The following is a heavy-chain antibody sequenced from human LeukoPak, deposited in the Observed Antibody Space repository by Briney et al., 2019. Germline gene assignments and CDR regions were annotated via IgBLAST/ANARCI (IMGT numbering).Heavy chain of an antibody. V-gene: IGHV3-48*04. D-gene: IGHD2-15*01. Sequence: GGSLRLSCVASGFTFTTYNMNWVRQAPGKGLEWVSYIGSSGSTIYYADSVKGRFTISRDNAKNSLYLQMNSLGAEDTAVYYCAREQEVVGVAAPRYWGQGPLVTVSS. CDR2: IGSSGSTI. CDR1: GFTFTTYN. J-gene: IGHJ4*02. CDR3: AREQEVVGVAAPRY.